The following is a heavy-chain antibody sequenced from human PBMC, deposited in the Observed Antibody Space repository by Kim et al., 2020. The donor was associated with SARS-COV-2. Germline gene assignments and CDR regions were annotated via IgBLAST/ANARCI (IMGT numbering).Heavy chain of an antibody. CDR3: ASIRVHTIFGVVASSYNWFDP. D-gene: IGHD3-3*01. CDR1: GGSFSGYY. V-gene: IGHV4-34*01. CDR2: INHSGST. Sequence: SETLSLTCAVYGGSFSGYYWSWIRQPPGKGLEWIGEINHSGSTNYNPFLKSRVTISVDTSKNQFSLKLSSVTAADTAVYYCASIRVHTIFGVVASSYNWFDPWGQGTLVTVSS. J-gene: IGHJ5*02.